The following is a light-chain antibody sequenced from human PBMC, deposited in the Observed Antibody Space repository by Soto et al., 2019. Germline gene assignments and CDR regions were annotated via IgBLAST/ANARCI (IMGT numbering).Light chain of an antibody. CDR3: CSYAGSYTHV. CDR1: SSDVGGYNY. V-gene: IGLV2-11*01. Sequence: QAVVTQPHSVSGSPGQSVTISCTGTSSDVGGYNYVSWYQHHPGKAPKLMIYDVSQRPSGVPDRFSASKSGNTASLTISGLQAEDEADYYCCSYAGSYTHVFGSGTKVTVL. CDR2: DVS. J-gene: IGLJ1*01.